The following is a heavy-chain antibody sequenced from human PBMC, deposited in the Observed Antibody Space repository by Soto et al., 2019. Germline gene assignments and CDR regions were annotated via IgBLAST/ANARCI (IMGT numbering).Heavy chain of an antibody. V-gene: IGHV1-18*01. CDR1: GYTFTSYG. Sequence: ASVKVSCKASGYTFTSYGISWVRQAPGQGLEWMGWISAYNGNTNYAQKLQGRVTMTTDTSTNTAYMELRSLRSEDTAVYYCATAIGSFGVVITDAFDIWGQGTMVTVSS. CDR3: ATAIGSFGVVITDAFDI. CDR2: ISAYNGNT. D-gene: IGHD3-3*01. J-gene: IGHJ3*02.